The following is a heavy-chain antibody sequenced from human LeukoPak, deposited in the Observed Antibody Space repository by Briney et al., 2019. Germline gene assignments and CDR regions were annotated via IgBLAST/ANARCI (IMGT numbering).Heavy chain of an antibody. D-gene: IGHD2-2*01. CDR2: ISSSGSTI. Sequence: GGSLRLSCAASGFTFSDFYMSWVRQAPGKGLEWVSYISSSGSTIYYADSVKGRFTISRDNAKNSLYLQMNSLRAEVTAVYYCARDIGYCSSTSCYSFWGQGTLVTVSS. CDR1: GFTFSDFY. CDR3: ARDIGYCSSTSCYSF. J-gene: IGHJ4*02. V-gene: IGHV3-11*04.